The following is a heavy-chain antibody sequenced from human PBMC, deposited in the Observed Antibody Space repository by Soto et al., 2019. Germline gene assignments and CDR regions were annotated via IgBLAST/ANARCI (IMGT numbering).Heavy chain of an antibody. CDR1: GFTISSYW. CDR2: IKQDGSEK. Sequence: GGSRRLSCAAAGFTISSYWMRGLRQTLGKGLEWVANIKQDGSEKYYVDSVKGRFTISRDNAKNSLYLQMNSLRAEDTAVYYCARDYMDFWSGATDAFDIWGQGTMDTVSS. J-gene: IGHJ3*02. CDR3: ARDYMDFWSGATDAFDI. D-gene: IGHD3-3*01. V-gene: IGHV3-7*01.